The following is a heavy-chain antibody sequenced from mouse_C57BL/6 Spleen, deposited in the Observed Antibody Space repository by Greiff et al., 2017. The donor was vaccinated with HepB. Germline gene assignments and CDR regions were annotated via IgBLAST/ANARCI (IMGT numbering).Heavy chain of an antibody. J-gene: IGHJ1*03. V-gene: IGHV3-6*01. Sequence: EVQLQESGPGLVKPSQSLSLTCSVTGYSITSGYYWNWIRQFPGNKLEWMGYISYDGSNNYNPSLKNRISITRDTSKNQFFLKLNSVTTEDTATYYCARDDGSSYFDVWGTRTTVTVSS. CDR2: ISYDGSN. CDR1: GYSITSGYY. D-gene: IGHD1-1*01. CDR3: ARDDGSSYFDV.